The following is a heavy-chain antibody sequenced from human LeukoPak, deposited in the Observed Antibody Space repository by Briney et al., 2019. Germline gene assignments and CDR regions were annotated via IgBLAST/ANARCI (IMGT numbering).Heavy chain of an antibody. J-gene: IGHJ6*03. V-gene: IGHV3-48*01. D-gene: IGHD2-15*01. Sequence: GGSLRLSCAASGFTFSTYTMNWVRQAPGKGLEWVSYISSSSSNIFYAVSVKGRFTISRDNAKNSLYLQMNSLRAEDTAVYYCAKDGYSSASSFHYYYYMDVWGKGTTVTVSS. CDR2: ISSSSSNI. CDR3: AKDGYSSASSFHYYYYMDV. CDR1: GFTFSTYT.